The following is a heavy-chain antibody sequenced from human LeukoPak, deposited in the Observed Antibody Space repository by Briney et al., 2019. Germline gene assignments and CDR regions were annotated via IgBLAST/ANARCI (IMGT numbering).Heavy chain of an antibody. CDR2: INHSGST. CDR3: ARGLGRYNWFDP. D-gene: IGHD6-6*01. CDR1: GGSFSGFY. V-gene: IGHV4-34*01. J-gene: IGHJ5*02. Sequence: SETLSLTCAVYGGSFSGFYWTWIRQPPGKGLEWIGEINHSGSTTYNPSLKSRLTISLDTSRNQFSLKLSSVTAADTAVYYCARGLGRYNWFDPWGQGTLVTVSS.